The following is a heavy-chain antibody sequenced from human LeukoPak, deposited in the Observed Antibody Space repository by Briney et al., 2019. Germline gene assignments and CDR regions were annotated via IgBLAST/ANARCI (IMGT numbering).Heavy chain of an antibody. J-gene: IGHJ4*02. CDR1: GFTFSSYA. CDR3: AKDKKYDFGDSYFDY. Sequence: GGSLRLSCAASGFTFSSYAMSWVRQAPGKGLEWVSAISGSGGSTYYADSVKGRLTISRDNSKNTLYLQMNSLRAEDTAVYYRAKDKKYDFGDSYFDYWGQGTLVTVSS. CDR2: ISGSGGST. D-gene: IGHD4-17*01. V-gene: IGHV3-23*01.